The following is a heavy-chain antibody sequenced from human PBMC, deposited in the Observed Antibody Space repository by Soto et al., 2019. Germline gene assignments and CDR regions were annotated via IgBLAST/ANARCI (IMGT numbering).Heavy chain of an antibody. V-gene: IGHV1-2*02. J-gene: IGHJ5*02. CDR2: INPNSGGT. CDR1: GYTFTGYY. Sequence: ASVKVSCKASGYTFTGYYMHWVRQAPGQGLEWMGWINPNSGGTNYAQKFQGRVTMTRDTSISTAYMELSRLRSDDTAVYYCARLDGPFSRIVGATLDPWGQGTLVTVSS. D-gene: IGHD1-26*01. CDR3: ARLDGPFSRIVGATLDP.